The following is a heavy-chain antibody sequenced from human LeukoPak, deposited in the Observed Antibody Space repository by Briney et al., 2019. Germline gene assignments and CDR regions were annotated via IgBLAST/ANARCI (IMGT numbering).Heavy chain of an antibody. D-gene: IGHD3-3*01. V-gene: IGHV7-4-1*02. J-gene: IGHJ4*02. Sequence: ASVKVSCKASGYTFTSYAMNWVRQAPGQGLEWMGWINTNTGNPTYAQGFTGRFAFSLDTSVSTAYLQISSLKAEDTAVYYCARDLGYDFWSGYYRAAFDYWGQGTLVTVSS. CDR2: INTNTGNP. CDR3: ARDLGYDFWSGYYRAAFDY. CDR1: GYTFTSYA.